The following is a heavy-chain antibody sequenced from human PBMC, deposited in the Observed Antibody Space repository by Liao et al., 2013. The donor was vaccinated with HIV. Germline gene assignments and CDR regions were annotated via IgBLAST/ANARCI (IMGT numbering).Heavy chain of an antibody. CDR1: GGSIDSEIYY. J-gene: IGHJ3*02. V-gene: IGHV4-39*07. CDR3: ARAVGSSWAPIDAFDI. D-gene: IGHD6-13*01. CDR2: ISYNGNT. Sequence: QLQLQESGPGLVKPSETLSLTCSVSGGSIDSEIYYWGWIRQPPGKGLESIGTISYNGNTYYNPSLESRLTMSMDTSKNQFALSLYSLTAADTAVYYCARAVGSSWAPIDAFDIWGPGTMVAVSS.